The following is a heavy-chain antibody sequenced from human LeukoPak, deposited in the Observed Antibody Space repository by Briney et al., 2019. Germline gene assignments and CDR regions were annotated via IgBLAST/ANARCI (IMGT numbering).Heavy chain of an antibody. CDR3: ARQYYYDSSGYLALDY. D-gene: IGHD3-22*01. CDR1: GYTFTSYY. CDR2: MNPNSGNT. Sequence: GASVKVSCKASGYTFTSYYMHWARQATGQGLEWMGWMNPNSGNTGYAQKFQGRVTITRNTSISTAYMELSSLRSEDTAAYYCARQYYYDSSGYLALDYWGQGTLVTVSS. V-gene: IGHV1-8*01. J-gene: IGHJ4*02.